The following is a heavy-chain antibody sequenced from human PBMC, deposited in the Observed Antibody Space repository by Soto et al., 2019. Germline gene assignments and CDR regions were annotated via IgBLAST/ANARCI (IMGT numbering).Heavy chain of an antibody. CDR3: PSPAYGSGSYYFDY. CDR2: TRNKANSYTT. V-gene: IGHV3-72*01. Sequence: EVQLVESGGGLVQPGGSLRLSCAASGFTFSDHYMDWVRQAPGKGLEWVGRTRNKANSYTTEYAASVKGRFTISRDDSKNSLYLQMNSLKTEDTAVYYWPSPAYGSGSYYFDYWGQGTLVTVSS. J-gene: IGHJ4*02. D-gene: IGHD3-10*01. CDR1: GFTFSDHY.